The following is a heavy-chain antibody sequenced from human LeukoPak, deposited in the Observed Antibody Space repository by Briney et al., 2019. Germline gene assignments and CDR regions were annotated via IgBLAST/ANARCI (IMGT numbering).Heavy chain of an antibody. V-gene: IGHV5-51*01. CDR2: IFPADSDT. CDR1: GYSFTNYW. J-gene: IGHJ4*02. Sequence: GESLKISCKGSGYSFTNYWIGWVRQMPGEGLEWMGIIFPADSDTRYSPSFQGQVTISADKSISTAYLQWSSLKASDTAMYYCARRISSSWSAFVFWGQGTLVTVSS. CDR3: ARRISSSWSAFVF. D-gene: IGHD6-13*01.